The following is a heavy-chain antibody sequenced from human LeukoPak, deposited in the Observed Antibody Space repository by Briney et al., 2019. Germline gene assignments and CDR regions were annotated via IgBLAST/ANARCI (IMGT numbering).Heavy chain of an antibody. Sequence: SETLSLTCAVYGGSFSGYYWSWIRQPPGEGLEWIGEINHSGSTNYNPSLKSRVTISVDTSKNQFSLKLSSVTAADTAVYYCARGRRDYVWRSYRYFFAYWGQGTLVTVSS. D-gene: IGHD3-16*02. V-gene: IGHV4-34*01. J-gene: IGHJ4*02. CDR3: ARGRRDYVWRSYRYFFAY. CDR2: INHSGST. CDR1: GGSFSGYY.